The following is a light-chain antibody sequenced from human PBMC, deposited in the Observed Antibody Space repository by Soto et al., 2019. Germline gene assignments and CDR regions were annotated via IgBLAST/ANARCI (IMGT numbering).Light chain of an antibody. CDR2: EGT. Sequence: QSVLTQPASVSGSPGQSITVSCTGTSSDVGGYSLVSWYHQNPGNAPKLVIYEGTKRPSGVSHRLSGSKSGNTASLTISGLQAEDEGDYYCFSYTSTTVIFGGGTKLTVL. CDR1: SSDVGGYSL. CDR3: FSYTSTTVI. V-gene: IGLV2-23*01. J-gene: IGLJ2*01.